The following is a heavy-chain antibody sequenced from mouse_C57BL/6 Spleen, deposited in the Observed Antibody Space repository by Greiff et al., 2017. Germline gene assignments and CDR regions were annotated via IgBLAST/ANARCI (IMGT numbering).Heavy chain of an antibody. V-gene: IGHV1-82*01. CDR1: GYAFSSSW. CDR2: IYPGDGDT. CDR3: ARRAVVAERNAMDY. J-gene: IGHJ4*01. D-gene: IGHD1-1*01. Sequence: QVQLQQSGPELVKPGASVKISCKASGYAFSSSWMNWVKQRPGKGLEWIGRIYPGDGDTNYNGKFKGKATLTADKSSSTAYMQLSSLTSEDSAVDFCARRAVVAERNAMDYWGQGTSVTVSS.